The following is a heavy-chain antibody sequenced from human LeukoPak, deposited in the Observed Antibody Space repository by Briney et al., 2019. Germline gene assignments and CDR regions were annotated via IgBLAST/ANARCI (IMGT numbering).Heavy chain of an antibody. CDR3: AKDWLTAMVFFFDY. V-gene: IGHV3-30*02. J-gene: IGHJ4*02. CDR1: GFTFSSYG. D-gene: IGHD5-18*01. Sequence: GGSLRLSCAASGFTFSSYGMHWVRQAPGKGLEWVAFIRYDGSNKYYADSVKGRFTISRDNSKNTLYLQMNSLRAEDTAVYYCAKDWLTAMVFFFDYWGQGTLVTVSS. CDR2: IRYDGSNK.